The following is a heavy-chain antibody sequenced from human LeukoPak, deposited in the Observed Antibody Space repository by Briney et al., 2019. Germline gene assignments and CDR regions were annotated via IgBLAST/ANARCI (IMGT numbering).Heavy chain of an antibody. CDR3: AGLIRGVIFFVFDY. D-gene: IGHD3-10*01. J-gene: IGHJ4*02. CDR1: GGSISSYY. Sequence: SETLSLTCTVSGGSISSYYWSWIRQPPGNGLEWIGYIYYSGSTNYNPSLTSRVTISVYTSKNQFSLRLSSVTAADTAVYYCAGLIRGVIFFVFDYWGQGTLVTVSS. V-gene: IGHV4-59*12. CDR2: IYYSGST.